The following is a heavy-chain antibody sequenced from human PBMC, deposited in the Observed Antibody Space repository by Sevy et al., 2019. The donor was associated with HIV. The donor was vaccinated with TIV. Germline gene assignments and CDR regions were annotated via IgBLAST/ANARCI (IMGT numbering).Heavy chain of an antibody. CDR2: IYPGDSDN. J-gene: IGHJ4*02. CDR3: ARRSTGIVGTHFDF. V-gene: IGHV5-51*01. CDR1: GYSFTSYW. D-gene: IGHD1-26*01. Sequence: GESLKISCKGSGYSFTSYWIGWVRQMPGKGLEWMGIIYPGDSDNRYSPAFQGQVTIQADKSNSTAYLEWSSLKASDTAMYYCARRSTGIVGTHFDFWGQGTLVTVSS.